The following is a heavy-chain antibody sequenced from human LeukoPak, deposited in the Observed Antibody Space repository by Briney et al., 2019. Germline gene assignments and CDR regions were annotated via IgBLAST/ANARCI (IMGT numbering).Heavy chain of an antibody. Sequence: GASVKVSCKASGYTFTNYVIHWVRQAPGQRPEWMGLINAGNGDTKYSHHFQGRVTITRDTSASTAYMEMSSLTSEDTALYYCARDDCGDTCYPGGYWGQGTLVTVSS. CDR2: INAGNGDT. J-gene: IGHJ4*02. CDR1: GYTFTNYV. CDR3: ARDDCGDTCYPGGY. V-gene: IGHV1-3*01. D-gene: IGHD2-21*01.